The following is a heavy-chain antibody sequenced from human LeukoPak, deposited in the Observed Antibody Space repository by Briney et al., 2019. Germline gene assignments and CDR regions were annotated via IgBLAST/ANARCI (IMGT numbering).Heavy chain of an antibody. J-gene: IGHJ6*02. V-gene: IGHV7-4-1*02. CDR3: ARASHTYYDILAWNYYYGMDV. D-gene: IGHD3-9*01. Sequence: ASVKVSCKASGYTFTSYAMNWVRQAPGQGLEWMGWINTNTGNPTYAQGFTGRFVFSLDTSVSTAYLQISSLKAEDTAVYYCARASHTYYDILAWNYYYGMDVWGQGTRSPSS. CDR2: INTNTGNP. CDR1: GYTFTSYA.